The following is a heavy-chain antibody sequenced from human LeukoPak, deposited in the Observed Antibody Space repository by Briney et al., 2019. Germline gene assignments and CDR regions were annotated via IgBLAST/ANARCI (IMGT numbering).Heavy chain of an antibody. CDR2: INHSGST. CDR1: GGSFSGYY. CDR3: ATNYGRDESWFDP. Sequence: SETLSLTCAVYGGSFSGYYWSWIRQPPGKGLEWIGEINHSGSTNYNPSLKSRVTISVDTSKNQFSLKLSSVTAADAAVYYCATNYGRDESWFDPWGQGTLVTVSS. V-gene: IGHV4-34*01. D-gene: IGHD4-17*01. J-gene: IGHJ5*02.